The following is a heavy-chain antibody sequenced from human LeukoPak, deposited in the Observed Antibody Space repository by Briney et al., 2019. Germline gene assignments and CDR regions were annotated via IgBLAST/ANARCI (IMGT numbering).Heavy chain of an antibody. CDR1: GFTFSNSG. CDR3: AKPGLEYSSSWIFDY. CDR2: ILSGGST. V-gene: IGHV3-23*01. D-gene: IGHD6-13*01. J-gene: IGHJ4*02. Sequence: GGSLRLSCAASGFTFSNSGMSWVRLAPGKGLEWVSTILSGGSTYYADSVKGRFTISRDNSKNTLYLQMNSLRAEDTAVYYCAKPGLEYSSSWIFDYWGQGTLVTVSS.